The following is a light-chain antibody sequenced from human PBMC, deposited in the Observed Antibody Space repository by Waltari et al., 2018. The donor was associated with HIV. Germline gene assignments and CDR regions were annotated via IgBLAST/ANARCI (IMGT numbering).Light chain of an antibody. Sequence: QAVVTQEPSLTVSPGGTVTLTCASSHGAVTSGHFPYWFQRRPGQAPKTLLYDTSNRHSWTPARFSGSLLGGKAALTVSGAQFEDEADYFCLLSFNGVVVFGGGTSLTVL. J-gene: IGLJ2*01. V-gene: IGLV7-46*01. CDR1: HGAVTSGHF. CDR2: DTS. CDR3: LLSFNGVVV.